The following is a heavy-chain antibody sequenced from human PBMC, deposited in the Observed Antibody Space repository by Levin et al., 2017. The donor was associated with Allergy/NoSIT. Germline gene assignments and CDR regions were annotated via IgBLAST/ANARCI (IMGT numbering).Heavy chain of an antibody. V-gene: IGHV4/OR15-8*01. Sequence: SETLSLTCVVSGVSVSNVNWWSWVRQSPGKGLEWIGQVFHSGSSNYNPSLKSRVTMSVDKSKNQVSLNLISVTAADTATDYCARESSGSFHFDYWGQGALVTVSS. CDR1: GVSVSNVNW. D-gene: IGHD3-10*01. J-gene: IGHJ4*02. CDR2: VFHSGSS. CDR3: ARESSGSFHFDY.